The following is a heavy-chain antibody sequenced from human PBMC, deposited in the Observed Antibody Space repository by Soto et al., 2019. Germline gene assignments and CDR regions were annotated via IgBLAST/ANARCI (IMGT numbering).Heavy chain of an antibody. CDR2: ISYDGSNK. V-gene: IGHV3-30-3*01. J-gene: IGHJ4*02. CDR1: GFTFSSYA. Sequence: GSLRLSCAASGFTFSSYAMHWVRQAPGKGLEWVAVISYDGSNKYYADSVKGRFTISRDNSKNTLYLQMNSLRAEDTAVYYCARDGVPVGATDYFDYWGQGTLVTVSS. CDR3: ARDGVPVGATDYFDY. D-gene: IGHD1-26*01.